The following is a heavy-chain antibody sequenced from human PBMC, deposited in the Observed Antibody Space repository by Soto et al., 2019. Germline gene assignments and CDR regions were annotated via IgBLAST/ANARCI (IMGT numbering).Heavy chain of an antibody. V-gene: IGHV3-23*01. CDR2: ISGSGGST. Sequence: PVGSLRLSCAASGFTFTSYAMSWVRQAPGKGLEWVSAISGSGGSTDYADSVKGRFTISRDNSKNTLYLQVKSLRAEDTAVYYCAKDRYGDYSLDNWGQGTLVTVSS. CDR1: GFTFTSYA. CDR3: AKDRYGDYSLDN. D-gene: IGHD4-17*01. J-gene: IGHJ4*02.